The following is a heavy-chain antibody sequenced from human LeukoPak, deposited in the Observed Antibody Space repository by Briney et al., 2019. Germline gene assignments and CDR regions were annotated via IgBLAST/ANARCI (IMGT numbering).Heavy chain of an antibody. V-gene: IGHV4-4*07. CDR2: IYTSGTT. Sequence: SETLSLTCTVSGGSISGYYWSWLRQSAGKGLEWIGRIYTSGTTNSNPSLKSRVTISVDTSKNQFSLKLSSVTAADTAVYYCAREYYDSNKAPALDIWGQGTMVTVSS. J-gene: IGHJ3*02. CDR3: AREYYDSNKAPALDI. D-gene: IGHD3-22*01. CDR1: GGSISGYY.